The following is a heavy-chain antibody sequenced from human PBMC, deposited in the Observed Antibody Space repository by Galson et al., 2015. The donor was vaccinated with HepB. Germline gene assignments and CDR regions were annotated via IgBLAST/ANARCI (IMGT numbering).Heavy chain of an antibody. V-gene: IGHV1-18*04. D-gene: IGHD6-13*01. CDR1: GYTFSSYG. CDR3: ANSTRWDNWFDP. J-gene: IGHJ5*02. CDR2: ISAYNGNT. Sequence: SVKVSCKASGYTFSSYGISWVRQAPGQGLEWMGWISAYNGNTNYAQKFQGRVTMTTGTSTSTAHMELRSLRSDDTALYYCANSTRWDNWFDPWGQGTLVTVSS.